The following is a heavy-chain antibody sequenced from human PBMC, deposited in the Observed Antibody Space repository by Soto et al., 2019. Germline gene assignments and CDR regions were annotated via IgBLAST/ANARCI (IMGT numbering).Heavy chain of an antibody. D-gene: IGHD3-16*02. J-gene: IGHJ4*02. V-gene: IGHV3-23*01. CDR3: AKVGDVWGSYCYIYFDY. CDR2: ISGSGGST. Sequence: GGSLRLSCAASGFTFSSYAMSWVRQAPGKGLEWVSAISGSGGSTYYADSVKGRFTISRDNSKNTLYLQMNSLRAEDTAVYYCAKVGDVWGSYCYIYFDYWGQGTLVTVSS. CDR1: GFTFSSYA.